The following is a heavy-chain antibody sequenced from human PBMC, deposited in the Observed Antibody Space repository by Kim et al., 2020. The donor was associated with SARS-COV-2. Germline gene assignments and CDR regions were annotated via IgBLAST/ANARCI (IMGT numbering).Heavy chain of an antibody. Sequence: GGSLRLSCAASGFTFSNAWMSWVRQAPGKGLEWVGRIKSKTDGGTTDYAAPVKGRFTISRDDSKNTLYLQMNSLKTEDTAVYYCTTGSDWNYGYYYYYGMDVWDQGTTVTV. CDR1: GFTFSNAW. J-gene: IGHJ6*02. CDR3: TTGSDWNYGYYYYYGMDV. D-gene: IGHD1-7*01. CDR2: IKSKTDGGTT. V-gene: IGHV3-15*01.